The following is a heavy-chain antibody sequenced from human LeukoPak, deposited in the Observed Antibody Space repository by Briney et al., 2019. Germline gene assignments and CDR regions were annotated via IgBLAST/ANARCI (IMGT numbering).Heavy chain of an antibody. CDR2: IYPGDSDT. CDR3: ARLIFESSGWMNGMDV. J-gene: IGHJ6*02. D-gene: IGHD6-19*01. V-gene: IGHV5-51*01. Sequence: GESLKISCKGSGYSFTSYWIGWVRQMPGKGLEWMGIIYPGDSDTRYSPSFQGQVTISADKSISTAYLQWSSLKASDTAMYYCARLIFESSGWMNGMDVWGQGTTVTVSS. CDR1: GYSFTSYW.